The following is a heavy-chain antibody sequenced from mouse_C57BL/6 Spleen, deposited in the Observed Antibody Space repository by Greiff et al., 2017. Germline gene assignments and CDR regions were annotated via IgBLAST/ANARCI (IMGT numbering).Heavy chain of an antibody. J-gene: IGHJ3*01. Sequence: EVQLQQSGPELVKPGASVKLPCKASGYTFTDYSMDWVKQSHGKSLEWIGDINPNNGGTIYNQKFKGKATLTVDKSSSTAYMELRSLTSEDTAVYYCARGDRKGFAYWGQGTLVTVSA. D-gene: IGHD1-3*01. CDR3: ARGDRKGFAY. V-gene: IGHV1-18*01. CDR1: GYTFTDYS. CDR2: INPNNGGT.